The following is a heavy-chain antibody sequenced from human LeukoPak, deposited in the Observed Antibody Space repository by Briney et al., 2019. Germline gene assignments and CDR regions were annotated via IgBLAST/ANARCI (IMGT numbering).Heavy chain of an antibody. D-gene: IGHD3-3*01. CDR1: GFTFSSYW. Sequence: QAGGSLRLSCAASGFTFSSYWMHWVRQAPGKGLVWVSRINSDGSSTSYADSVKGRSTISRDNAKNTLYLQMNSLRAEDTAVYYCARYYDFWSGYSFWGQGTLVTVSS. CDR3: ARYYDFWSGYSF. V-gene: IGHV3-74*01. J-gene: IGHJ4*02. CDR2: INSDGSST.